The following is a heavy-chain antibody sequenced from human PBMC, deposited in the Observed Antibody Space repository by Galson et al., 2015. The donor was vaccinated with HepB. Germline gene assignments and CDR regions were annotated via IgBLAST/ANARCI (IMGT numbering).Heavy chain of an antibody. D-gene: IGHD4-17*01. V-gene: IGHV1-69*13. CDR3: ARETVTTPDYYYYYMDV. CDR1: GGTFSSYA. J-gene: IGHJ6*03. CDR2: IIPIFGTA. Sequence: SVKVSCKASGGTFSSYAISWVRQAPGQGLEWMGGIIPIFGTANYAQKFQGRVTITADESTSTAYMELSSLRSEDTAVYYCARETVTTPDYYYYYMDVWGKGTTVTVSS.